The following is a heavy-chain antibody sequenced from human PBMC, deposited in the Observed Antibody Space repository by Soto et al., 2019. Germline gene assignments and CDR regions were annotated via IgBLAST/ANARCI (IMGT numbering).Heavy chain of an antibody. V-gene: IGHV2-5*02. J-gene: IGHJ6*02. CDR2: IYWDDDK. Sequence: QITLKESGPTLVKPTQTLTLTCTFSGFSLSTSGVGVAWIRQPPGKALEWLALIYWDDDKRYRPSLETRLTITKATSKNQVVLTMPNMDSVDAATYYCAYLPCSGGSCYWFSYSGMDVWGQGTTVPVSS. CDR3: AYLPCSGGSCYWFSYSGMDV. CDR1: GFSLSTSGVG. D-gene: IGHD2-15*01.